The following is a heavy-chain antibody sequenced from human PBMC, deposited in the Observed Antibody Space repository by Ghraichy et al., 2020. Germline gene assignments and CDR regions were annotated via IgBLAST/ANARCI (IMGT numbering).Heavy chain of an antibody. CDR1: GFTFSGSA. Sequence: GGSLRLSCAASGFTFSGSAMHWVRQASGKGLEWVGRIRSNANSYATAYAASVKGRFTISRDDSKNTAYLQMNSLKTEDTAVYYCTRATYFYESSGYYYHEAFDIWGQGTMVIVSS. D-gene: IGHD3-22*01. CDR2: IRSNANSYAT. J-gene: IGHJ3*02. CDR3: TRATYFYESSGYYYHEAFDI. V-gene: IGHV3-73*01.